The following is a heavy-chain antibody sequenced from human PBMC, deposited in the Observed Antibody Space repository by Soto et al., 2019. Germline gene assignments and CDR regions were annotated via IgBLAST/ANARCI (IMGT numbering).Heavy chain of an antibody. CDR2: ISAYNGNT. CDR1: GYTFTSYG. Sequence: ASVKVSCKASGYTFTSYGISWVRQAPGQGXEWMGWISAYNGNTNYAQKLQGRVTMTTDTSTSTAYMELRSLRSDDTAVYYCARGGGSSSSWPYYYYGMDVWGQGTTVTV. J-gene: IGHJ6*02. CDR3: ARGGGSSSSWPYYYYGMDV. V-gene: IGHV1-18*01. D-gene: IGHD6-13*01.